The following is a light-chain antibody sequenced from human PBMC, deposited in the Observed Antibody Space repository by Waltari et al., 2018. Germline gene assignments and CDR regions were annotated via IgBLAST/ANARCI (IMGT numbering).Light chain of an antibody. J-gene: IGLJ2*01. CDR2: EVD. V-gene: IGLV2-8*01. Sequence: QSALTQPPSASGSPGQSVTIPCTGTSGDLGAYPYVSWYQQLPGRAPKLIIYEVDKRPSGVPGRFSGSKSGNTASLTVSGAQAEDEGDYYCSSYSDTYNLVFGGGTKLTVL. CDR3: SSYSDTYNLV. CDR1: SGDLGAYPY.